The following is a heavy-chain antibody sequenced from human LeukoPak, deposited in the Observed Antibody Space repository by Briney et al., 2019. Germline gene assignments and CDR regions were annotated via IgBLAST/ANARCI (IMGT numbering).Heavy chain of an antibody. J-gene: IGHJ4*02. V-gene: IGHV1-3*01. CDR3: ARNQDTVTTGLVDY. CDR1: GYTFTSYA. D-gene: IGHD4-17*01. CDR2: INAGNGNT. Sequence: ASVKVSCKASGYTFTSYAMHWVRQAPGQRLEWMGWINAGNGNTKYSQKFQGRVTITRDTSASTACMELSSLRSEDTAVYYCARNQDTVTTGLVDYWGQGTLVTVSS.